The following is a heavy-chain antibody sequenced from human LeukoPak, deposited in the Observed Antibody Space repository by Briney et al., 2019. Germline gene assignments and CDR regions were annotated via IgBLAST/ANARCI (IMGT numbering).Heavy chain of an antibody. D-gene: IGHD6-13*01. Sequence: GKSLRLSCAASGFTFSAYSMYWVRQAPGKGLEWVSSISSGSGYIYYADSVKGRFTISRDNAKNSLYLQMNSLRAEDTAVYYCARDISIAAGGDYWGQGTLVTVSS. CDR2: ISSGSGYI. CDR3: ARDISIAAGGDY. J-gene: IGHJ4*02. CDR1: GFTFSAYS. V-gene: IGHV3-21*01.